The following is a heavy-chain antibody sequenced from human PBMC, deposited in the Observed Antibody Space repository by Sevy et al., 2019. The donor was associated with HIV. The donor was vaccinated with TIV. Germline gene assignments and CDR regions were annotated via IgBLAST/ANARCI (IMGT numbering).Heavy chain of an antibody. Sequence: SETLSLTCAVYGGSFSGYYWSWIRQPPGKGLEWIGEINHSGSTNYNPSLKSRVTISVDTSKNQFSLKLSSVTAADTAVYYCARAQYRGYGTGYFDYWGQGTLVTVSS. V-gene: IGHV4-34*01. D-gene: IGHD5-12*01. J-gene: IGHJ4*02. CDR2: INHSGST. CDR3: ARAQYRGYGTGYFDY. CDR1: GGSFSGYY.